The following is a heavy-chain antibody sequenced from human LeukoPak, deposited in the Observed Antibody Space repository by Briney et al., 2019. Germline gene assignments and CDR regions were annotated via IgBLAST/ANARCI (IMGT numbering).Heavy chain of an antibody. Sequence: GGSLRLSRAASGFTFSSYSMNWVRQAPGKGLEWVSSISSSSSYIYYADSVKGRFTISRDNAKNSLYLQMNSLRAEDTAVYYCARAGGRGYSGNDYWGQGTLVTVSS. CDR3: ARAGGRGYSGNDY. V-gene: IGHV3-21*01. CDR1: GFTFSSYS. D-gene: IGHD5-12*01. J-gene: IGHJ4*02. CDR2: ISSSSSYI.